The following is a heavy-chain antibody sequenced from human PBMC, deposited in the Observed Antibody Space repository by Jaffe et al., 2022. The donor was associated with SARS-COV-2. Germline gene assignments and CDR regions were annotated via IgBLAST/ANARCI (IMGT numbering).Heavy chain of an antibody. CDR2: ISSQTWEE. J-gene: IGHJ4*02. CDR1: GFTFSHYG. Sequence: QVLLVESGGGVVQPGTSLRLSCAASGFTFSHYGMHWFRQAPGKGLEWVAAISSQTWEEYYGESVKGRLTVSRDDSTATLYLQMNSLRVEDTAIYYCARNWGPVIPSFDFWGQGVLVTVTS. CDR3: ARNWGPVIPSFDF. V-gene: IGHV3-33*05. D-gene: IGHD2-21*01.